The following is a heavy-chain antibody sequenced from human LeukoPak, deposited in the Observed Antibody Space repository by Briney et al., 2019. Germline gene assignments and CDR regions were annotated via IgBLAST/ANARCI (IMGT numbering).Heavy chain of an antibody. CDR1: GFTFSSYA. CDR2: ISGGAVNT. Sequence: GGSLRLSCAASGFTFSSYAMHWVRQAPGKGLEWVSTISGGAVNTYYADSVKGRFTISRDNSKNALYVQMNSLRAEDTAVYYCAKAPRGYFDWLLYFDYWGQGTLVTVSS. D-gene: IGHD3-9*01. J-gene: IGHJ4*02. CDR3: AKAPRGYFDWLLYFDY. V-gene: IGHV3-23*01.